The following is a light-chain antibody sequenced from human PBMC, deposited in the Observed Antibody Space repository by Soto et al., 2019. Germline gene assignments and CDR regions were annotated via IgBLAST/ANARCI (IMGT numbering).Light chain of an antibody. V-gene: IGKV1-39*01. CDR3: KQSYSTPLT. CDR1: QSISSY. CDR2: AAS. Sequence: DIQMTQSPSSLSASVGDRVTITCRASQSISSYLNWYQQKPGKAPKLLIYAASSLQSGVPSRFSGSGSGTDFTLTIRSLQPEDFATYYCKQSYSTPLTVGGGTKVDIK. J-gene: IGKJ4*01.